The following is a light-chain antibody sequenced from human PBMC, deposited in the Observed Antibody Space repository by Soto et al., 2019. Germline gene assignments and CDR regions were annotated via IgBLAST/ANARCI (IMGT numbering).Light chain of an antibody. CDR3: AAWDDSLSGSV. J-gene: IGLJ7*01. V-gene: IGLV2-14*01. CDR1: SSDVGGYNY. CDR2: EVS. Sequence: QSALTQPASVSGSPGQSITISCTGTSSDVGGYNYVSWYQQHPGKAPKLMIYEVSNRPSGVSNRFSGSKSGNTASLTISGLQAEDEADYYCAAWDDSLSGSVFGGGTQLTVL.